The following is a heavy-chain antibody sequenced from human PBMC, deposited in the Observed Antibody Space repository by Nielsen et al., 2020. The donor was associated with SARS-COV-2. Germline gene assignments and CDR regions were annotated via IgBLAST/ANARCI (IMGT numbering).Heavy chain of an antibody. CDR2: ISWNSGSI. V-gene: IGHV3-9*01. CDR1: GFTFDDYA. CDR3: ARDLWYSSSWIGY. J-gene: IGHJ4*02. Sequence: GGSLRLSCAASGFTFDDYAMHWVRQAPGKGLEWVSGISWNSGSIGYADSVKGRFTISRDNAKNSLYLQMNSLRAEDTAVYYCARDLWYSSSWIGYWGQGTLVTVSS. D-gene: IGHD6-13*01.